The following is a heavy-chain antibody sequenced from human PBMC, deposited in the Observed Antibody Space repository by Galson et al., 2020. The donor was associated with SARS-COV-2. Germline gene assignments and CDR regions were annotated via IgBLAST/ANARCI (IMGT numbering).Heavy chain of an antibody. CDR2: SSSSSSYI. CDR1: GFTFSSYS. CDR3: ARMSGSGWDYSYYYMDV. Sequence: GESLRLSCAASGFTFSSYSMNWVRQAPGKGLEWVSSSSSSSSYIYYADSVKGRFTISRDNAKNSLYLQMNSLRAEDTAVYYCARMSGSGWDYSYYYMDVWGKGTTVTISS. D-gene: IGHD6-19*01. V-gene: IGHV3-21*01. J-gene: IGHJ6*03.